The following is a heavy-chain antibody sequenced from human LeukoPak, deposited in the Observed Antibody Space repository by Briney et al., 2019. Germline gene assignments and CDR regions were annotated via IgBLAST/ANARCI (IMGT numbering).Heavy chain of an antibody. D-gene: IGHD2-2*02. CDR3: ARDSGWYCSSTSCYRGAFDI. CDR1: GGSISSYY. J-gene: IGHJ3*02. Sequence: PSETLSLTCTVSGGSISSYYWSWIRQPAGKGLEWIGRIYTSGSTNYNPSLKSRVTMSVDTSKNQFSLKLSSVTAADTAVYYCARDSGWYCSSTSCYRGAFDIWGQGTMVTVSS. CDR2: IYTSGST. V-gene: IGHV4-4*07.